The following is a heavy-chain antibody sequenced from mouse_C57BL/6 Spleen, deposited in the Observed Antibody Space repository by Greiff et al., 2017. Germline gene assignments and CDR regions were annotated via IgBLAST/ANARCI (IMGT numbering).Heavy chain of an antibody. V-gene: IGHV1-64*01. D-gene: IGHD2-1*01. Sequence: VQLQQSGAELVKPGASVKLSCKASGYTFTSYWMHWVKQRPGQGLEWIGMIHPNSGSTNYNEKFKSKATLTVDKSSSTAYMQLSSLTSEDSAVYYCARIYYGNYDWYFDVWGTGTTVTVSS. CDR3: ARIYYGNYDWYFDV. CDR1: GYTFTSYW. CDR2: IHPNSGST. J-gene: IGHJ1*03.